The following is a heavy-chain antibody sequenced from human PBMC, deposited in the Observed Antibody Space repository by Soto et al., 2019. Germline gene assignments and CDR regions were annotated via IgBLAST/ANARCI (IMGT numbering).Heavy chain of an antibody. Sequence: SDTLSLTCTVSGGSISSSSYYWGWIRQPPGKGLEWIGSIYYSGSTYYNPSLKSRVTISVDTSKNQFSLKLSSVTAADTAVYYCAREIRYCTNGVCYNADYMDVWGKGTTVTVSS. CDR1: GGSISSSSYY. V-gene: IGHV4-39*01. CDR2: IYYSGST. J-gene: IGHJ6*03. D-gene: IGHD2-8*01. CDR3: AREIRYCTNGVCYNADYMDV.